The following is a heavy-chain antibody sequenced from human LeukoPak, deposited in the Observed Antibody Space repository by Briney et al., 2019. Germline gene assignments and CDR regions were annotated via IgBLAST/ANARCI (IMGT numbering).Heavy chain of an antibody. CDR3: ARGGLGSRLY. CDR1: GGSISSGGYY. D-gene: IGHD3-10*01. Sequence: SETLSLTCTVSGGSISSGGYYWGWIRQHPGKGLEWIGYIYYSGSTYYNPSLKSRVTISVDTSKNQFSLKLSSVTAADTAVYYCARGGLGSRLYWGQGTLVTVSS. V-gene: IGHV4-31*03. J-gene: IGHJ4*02. CDR2: IYYSGST.